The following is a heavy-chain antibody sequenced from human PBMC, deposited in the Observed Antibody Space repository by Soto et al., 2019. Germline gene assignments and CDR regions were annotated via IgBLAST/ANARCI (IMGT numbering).Heavy chain of an antibody. V-gene: IGHV4-34*01. J-gene: IGHJ4*02. CDR3: ARGSLFYDSSGYQFDY. CDR1: GGSFSGYY. D-gene: IGHD3-22*01. Sequence: SETLSLTCAVYGGSFSGYYWSWIRQPPGKGLEWIGEINHSGSTNYNPSLKSRVTISVDTSKNQFSLKLSSVTAADTAVYYCARGSLFYDSSGYQFDYGGQGTLVTVSS. CDR2: INHSGST.